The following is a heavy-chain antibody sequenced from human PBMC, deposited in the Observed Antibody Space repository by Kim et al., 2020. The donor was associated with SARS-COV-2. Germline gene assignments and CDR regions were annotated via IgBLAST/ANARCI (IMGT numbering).Heavy chain of an antibody. D-gene: IGHD3-10*01. Sequence: ASVKVSCKASGYTFTGYYMHWVRQAPGQGLEWMGRINPNSGGTKYAKKFQGRVTMTRDTSISTAYMELSRLRSDDTAVYHCARDGHLLWFGELLSSYYYYGMDVWGQGTTVTVSS. J-gene: IGHJ6*02. CDR3: ARDGHLLWFGELLSSYYYYGMDV. CDR1: GYTFTGYY. V-gene: IGHV1-2*06. CDR2: INPNSGGT.